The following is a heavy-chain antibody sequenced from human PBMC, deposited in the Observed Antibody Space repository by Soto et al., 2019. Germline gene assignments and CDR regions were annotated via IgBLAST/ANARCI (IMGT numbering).Heavy chain of an antibody. CDR2: ISYDGSNK. CDR1: GFTFSSYA. J-gene: IGHJ3*02. CDR3: ARDRAHGFDI. V-gene: IGHV3-30-3*01. Sequence: PGGPPRLSCAASGFTFSSYAIHWVRQAPGKGLEWVAVISYDGSNKYYADSVKGRFTISRDNSKNTLYLQMNSLRSEDTAVYFCARDRAHGFDISGQGTMVTVSS.